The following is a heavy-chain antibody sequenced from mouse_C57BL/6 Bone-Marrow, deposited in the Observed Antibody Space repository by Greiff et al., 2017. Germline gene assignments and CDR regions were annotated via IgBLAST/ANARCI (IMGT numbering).Heavy chain of an antibody. CDR3: ANPIYYGNYSFAY. D-gene: IGHD2-1*01. V-gene: IGHV1-72*01. CDR1: GYTFTSYW. Sequence: VQLQQPGAELVKPGASVTLSCKASGYTFTSYWMHWVQQRPGRGLEWIGRIDPNSGGTKYNEKFKSKATLTVDKPSRTAYMQLSSLTSEDAAVYYCANPIYYGNYSFAYWGQGTLVTVSA. CDR2: IDPNSGGT. J-gene: IGHJ3*01.